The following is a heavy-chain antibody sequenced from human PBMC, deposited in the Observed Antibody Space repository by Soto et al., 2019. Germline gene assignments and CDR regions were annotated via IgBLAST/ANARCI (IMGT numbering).Heavy chain of an antibody. D-gene: IGHD2-15*01. CDR1: EFTFSTYA. CDR2: ISYSGVST. Sequence: GGSLRLSCAASEFTFSTYAMSWVRQAPGKGLEWVSGISYSGVSTYYADSVQGRFTISRDNSKNTLYLQMNSLRAEDTAVYYCAIYIGGTPFSNFYGMDVWGQGTTVTVSS. CDR3: AIYIGGTPFSNFYGMDV. J-gene: IGHJ6*02. V-gene: IGHV3-23*01.